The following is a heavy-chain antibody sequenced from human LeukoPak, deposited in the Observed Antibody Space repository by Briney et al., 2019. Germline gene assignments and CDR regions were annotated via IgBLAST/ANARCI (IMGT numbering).Heavy chain of an antibody. Sequence: GGSLRLSCAASGFIFSSYGMHWVRQAPGKGLEWVAFIRYDGSKKYYSDSVKGRFTISRDNSKNTLYLQMNSLRAEDTAVYYCANPPSDYWGQGTLVTVSS. CDR1: GFIFSSYG. CDR3: ANPPSDY. CDR2: IRYDGSKK. J-gene: IGHJ4*02. V-gene: IGHV3-30*02.